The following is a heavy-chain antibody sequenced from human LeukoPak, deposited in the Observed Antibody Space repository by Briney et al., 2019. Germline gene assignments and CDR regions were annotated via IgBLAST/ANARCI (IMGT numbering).Heavy chain of an antibody. Sequence: GGSLRLSCAASGFTFSSYAMSWVRQAPGKGLEWVSSIGSSGDTTYYAGSVKGRFTISRDNSKSTLCLQMNSLRAEDTAVYYCAKQLGYCSDGSCYFPYWGQGTLVTVSS. CDR1: GFTFSSYA. CDR3: AKQLGYCSDGSCYFPY. V-gene: IGHV3-23*01. D-gene: IGHD2-15*01. J-gene: IGHJ4*02. CDR2: IGSSGDTT.